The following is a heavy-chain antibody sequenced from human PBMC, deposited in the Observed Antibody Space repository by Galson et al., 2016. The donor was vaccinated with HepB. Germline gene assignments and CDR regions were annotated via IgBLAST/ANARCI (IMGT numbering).Heavy chain of an antibody. CDR1: GFSFSDLS. J-gene: IGHJ1*01. CDR3: ARGRSVMS. Sequence: SLRLSCAASGFSFSDLSMSWVRQRPGKGPEWVASMKEDGSQIYYKDSVKGRFTISRDNAKNSLYLQMSNLRDDDTAVYYCARGRSVMSWGLGTLVTVAS. D-gene: IGHD3-16*01. CDR2: MKEDGSQI. V-gene: IGHV3-7*03.